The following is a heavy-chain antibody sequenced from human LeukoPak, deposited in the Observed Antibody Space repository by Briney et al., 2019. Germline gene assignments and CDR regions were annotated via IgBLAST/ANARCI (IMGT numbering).Heavy chain of an antibody. Sequence: GESLKISCKGSGHSFTNYWIGWVRQMPGKGLEWMGIIYPGDSETRYSPSFQGQVTISADKSISTAYLQWSSLKASDTAMYYCARHIRRVTAHGQDYWGQGTLVTVSS. J-gene: IGHJ4*02. CDR2: IYPGDSET. CDR3: ARHIRRVTAHGQDY. V-gene: IGHV5-51*01. CDR1: GHSFTNYW. D-gene: IGHD2-21*02.